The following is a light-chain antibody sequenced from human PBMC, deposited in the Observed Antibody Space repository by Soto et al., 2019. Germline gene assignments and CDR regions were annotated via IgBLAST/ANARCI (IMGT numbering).Light chain of an antibody. CDR2: AAS. CDR1: QDIDNY. Sequence: DIQLTESPSFLSASVGEGVTMTCRASQDIDNYLAGYEKKPGKGPNLLIFAASTLQSGVPSRFSGSGSGTQFTLTISSLQPEDFSTYYSQQVASYPITFCQGTLLEI. V-gene: IGKV1-9*01. J-gene: IGKJ5*01. CDR3: QQVASYPIT.